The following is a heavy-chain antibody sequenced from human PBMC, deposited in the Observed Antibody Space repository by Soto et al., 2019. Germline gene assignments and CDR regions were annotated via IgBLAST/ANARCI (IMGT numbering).Heavy chain of an antibody. CDR3: ARDRVGGSYGGFDY. D-gene: IGHD1-26*01. CDR2: VIPICGTA. V-gene: IGHV1-69*12. CDR1: GGTFSSYA. Sequence: QVPLVQSGAEVQKPGTSVKVSCNASGGTFSSYAISWVRQAPGHVLEWMGGVIPICGTANYAQKFQGRVTITAGEATSTAHMELSSLRSEDTAVYYCARDRVGGSYGGFDYWGQGTLVTVAS. J-gene: IGHJ4*02.